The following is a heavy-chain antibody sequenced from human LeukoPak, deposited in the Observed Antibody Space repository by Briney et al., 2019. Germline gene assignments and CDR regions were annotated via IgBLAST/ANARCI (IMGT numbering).Heavy chain of an antibody. J-gene: IGHJ4*02. V-gene: IGHV4-59*01. CDR1: GDSISSYY. CDR3: ARSGIYGDYGIYFDY. D-gene: IGHD4-17*01. Sequence: SGTLSLTCSVSGDSISSYYWSWIRQPPGKGLEWIGYIHYSGSTKYNPSLKSRVTISADTSKKQFSLKLSSVTAADTAVYYCARSGIYGDYGIYFDYWGQGTLVTVSS. CDR2: IHYSGST.